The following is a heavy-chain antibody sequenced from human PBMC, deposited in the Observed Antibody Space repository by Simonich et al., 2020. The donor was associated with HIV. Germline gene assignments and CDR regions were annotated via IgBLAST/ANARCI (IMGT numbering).Heavy chain of an antibody. CDR2: INHSGIT. V-gene: IGHV4-34*01. CDR1: GGSFSGYY. CDR3: ARRDRELILYFDY. Sequence: QVQLQQWGAGLLKPSETLSLTCAVYGGSFSGYYWSWNRQPPGKGLEWIGEINHSGITNYKSSLNSRATISVDMSKNQFSLKLSSVTAADTAIYYCARRDRELILYFDYWGQGNLVTVSS. J-gene: IGHJ4*02. D-gene: IGHD3-3*01.